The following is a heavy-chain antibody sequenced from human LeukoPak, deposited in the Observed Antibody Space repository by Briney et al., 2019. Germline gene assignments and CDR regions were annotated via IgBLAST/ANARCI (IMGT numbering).Heavy chain of an antibody. CDR2: IYYSGST. J-gene: IGHJ4*02. CDR1: GRSISSYY. D-gene: IGHD5-24*01. V-gene: IGHV4-59*01. Sequence: PSETLSLTCTVSGRSISSYYWSWIRQPPGKGLEWIGYIYYSGSTNYNPSLKSRVTISVDTSKNQFSLKLSSVTAADTAVYYCARGEDGYNYSLDYWGQGTLVTVSS. CDR3: ARGEDGYNYSLDY.